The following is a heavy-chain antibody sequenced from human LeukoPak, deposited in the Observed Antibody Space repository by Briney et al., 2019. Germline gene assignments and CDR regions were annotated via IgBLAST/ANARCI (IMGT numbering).Heavy chain of an antibody. Sequence: SETLSLTCAVSGGSISSGGYSWSWIRQPPGKGLEWIGYIYHSGSAYYNPSLKSRVTIPVDRSKNQFSLKLSSVTAADTAVYYCARGGGDSSSSQDFDYWGQGILVTVSS. V-gene: IGHV4-30-2*01. CDR1: GGSISSGGYS. CDR2: IYHSGSA. D-gene: IGHD6-13*01. J-gene: IGHJ4*02. CDR3: ARGGGDSSSSQDFDY.